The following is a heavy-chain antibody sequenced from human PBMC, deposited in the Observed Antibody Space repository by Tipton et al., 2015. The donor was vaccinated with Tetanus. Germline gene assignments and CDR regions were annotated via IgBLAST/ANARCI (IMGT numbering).Heavy chain of an antibody. V-gene: IGHV3-23*01. CDR3: VRGGMMYADY. CDR2: ISGSGGTT. J-gene: IGHJ4*02. D-gene: IGHD2-8*01. CDR1: GFPSTLSFSRYA. Sequence: SLRLSCIASGFPSTLSFSRYAMTWVRQAPGKGLEWVSLISGSGGTTYFADSVKGRFNISKDNSKNTLFLHMNSLRAEDTAVYYCVRGGMMYADYWGQGTLVTVSS.